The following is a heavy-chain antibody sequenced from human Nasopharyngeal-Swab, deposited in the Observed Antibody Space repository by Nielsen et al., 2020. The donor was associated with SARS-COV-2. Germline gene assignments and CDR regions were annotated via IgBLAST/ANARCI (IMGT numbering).Heavy chain of an antibody. V-gene: IGHV3-7*01. CDR3: VRDVIATVTTPPDY. CDR1: GFTFSSYW. D-gene: IGHD4-17*01. Sequence: GESLKISCAASGFTFSSYWMSWVRQAPGKGLEWVANIKQDGGEKNYVDSVKSRFTISRDNAKNSLYLQMNTLRAEDTAVYYCVRDVIATVTTPPDYWGQGTLVTVSS. J-gene: IGHJ4*02. CDR2: IKQDGGEK.